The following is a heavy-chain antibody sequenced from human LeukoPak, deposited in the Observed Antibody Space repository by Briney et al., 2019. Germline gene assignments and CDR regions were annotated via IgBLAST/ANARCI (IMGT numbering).Heavy chain of an antibody. CDR2: ISYDGSNK. CDR1: GFTFSSYA. V-gene: IGHV3-30-3*01. J-gene: IGHJ4*02. Sequence: GGSLRLSCAASGFTFSSYAMHRVRQAPGKGLEWVAVISYDGSNKYYADSVKGRFTISRDNSKNTLYLQMNSLRAEDTAVYYCARDIIEVVVPAATPPTFDYWGQGTLVTVSS. D-gene: IGHD2-2*01. CDR3: ARDIIEVVVPAATPPTFDY.